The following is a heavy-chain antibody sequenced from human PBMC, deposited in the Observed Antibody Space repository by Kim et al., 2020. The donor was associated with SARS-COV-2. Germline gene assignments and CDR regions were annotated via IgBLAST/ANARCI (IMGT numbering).Heavy chain of an antibody. D-gene: IGHD3-22*01. Sequence: ESGKGKLIISRDHSKNTLYLQMNSLRAEDTAVYYCATVVFYYDAGYFKNWGQGTLVIVSS. V-gene: IGHV3-66*01. CDR3: ATVVFYYDAGYFKN. J-gene: IGHJ1*01.